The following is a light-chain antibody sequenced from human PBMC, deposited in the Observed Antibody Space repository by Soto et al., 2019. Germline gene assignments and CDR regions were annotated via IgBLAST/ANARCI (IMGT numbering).Light chain of an antibody. Sequence: QSVLTQPPSASGTPGQRVTISCSGSTSNIGSKTVSWYQQLPGSAPKVLIYNNNERPSGVPDRFSGSKSGTSASLAISGLQSEDEADYYCAAWDDSLDYVFGTGTKVTVL. CDR3: AAWDDSLDYV. J-gene: IGLJ1*01. V-gene: IGLV1-44*01. CDR2: NNN. CDR1: TSNIGSKT.